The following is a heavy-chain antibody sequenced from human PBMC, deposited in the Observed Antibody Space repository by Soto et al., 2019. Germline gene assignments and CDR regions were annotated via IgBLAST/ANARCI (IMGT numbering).Heavy chain of an antibody. Sequence: QLQLQESGPGLVKPSETLSLTCTVSGGSISRSNFYWGWIRQTPGKGLEWIGSIYSSGSSYYNPSLKSRVTISVDTANNQVSLKVKSVTASDTGVYYCGRHRSASTGWFDPWGQGNQVTVSS. CDR1: GGSISRSNFY. CDR3: GRHRSASTGWFDP. CDR2: IYSSGSS. J-gene: IGHJ5*02. D-gene: IGHD2-2*01. V-gene: IGHV4-39*01.